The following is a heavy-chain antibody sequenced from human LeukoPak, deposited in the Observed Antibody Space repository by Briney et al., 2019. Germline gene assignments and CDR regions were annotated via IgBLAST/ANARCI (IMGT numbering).Heavy chain of an antibody. Sequence: SSETLSLTCAVSGGSISSSNWWSWVRQPPGKGLEWIGEIYHSGSTNYNPSLKSRVTISVDKSKNQFSLKLSSVTAADTAVYYCARANCGGDCPDAFDIWGQGTMVTVSS. CDR3: ARANCGGDCPDAFDI. CDR2: IYHSGST. CDR1: GGSISSSNW. V-gene: IGHV4-4*02. J-gene: IGHJ3*02. D-gene: IGHD2-21*02.